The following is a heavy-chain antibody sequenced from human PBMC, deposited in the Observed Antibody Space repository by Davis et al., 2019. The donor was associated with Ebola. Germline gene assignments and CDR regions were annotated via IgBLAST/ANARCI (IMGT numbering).Heavy chain of an antibody. CDR2: ISAYSGAT. J-gene: IGHJ4*02. D-gene: IGHD4-17*01. Sequence: AASVKVSCKASGYAFSSYDVSWVRQAPGQGFEWMGWISAYSGATNYAQTLQDRGTLSRDTSTSTVYMELRSLRSADTAVYYCARTQRYGDSYYYDYWGQGTLVTVSS. V-gene: IGHV1-18*04. CDR1: GYAFSSYD. CDR3: ARTQRYGDSYYYDY.